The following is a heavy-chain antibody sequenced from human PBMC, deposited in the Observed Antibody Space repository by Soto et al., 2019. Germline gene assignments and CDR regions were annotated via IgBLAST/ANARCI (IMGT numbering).Heavy chain of an antibody. Sequence: GGSLRLSCAASGFAFSNYAMSWVRQAPGKGLEWVSTISGNGGSTYYADSVKGRFTISRDNSKNMLFLQINSLRDDDSAVHYCAKRPASIITFDYWGQGTPVTVSS. CDR3: AKRPASIITFDY. CDR2: ISGNGGST. V-gene: IGHV3-23*01. D-gene: IGHD2-2*01. J-gene: IGHJ4*02. CDR1: GFAFSNYA.